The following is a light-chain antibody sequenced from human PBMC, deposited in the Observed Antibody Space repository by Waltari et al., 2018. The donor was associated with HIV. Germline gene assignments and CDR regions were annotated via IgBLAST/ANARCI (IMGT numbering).Light chain of an antibody. CDR2: RDN. CDR1: SFNIGRNF. Sequence: QSVLTQPPSASGTPGQRVIVSCSGSSFNIGRNFVSWYQPLPGTAPQVLIFRDNQRPSGVPDRFSGSKSGASASLAISGLRSEDEADYYCAAWDDSLSGSYVFGPGTKVTVL. J-gene: IGLJ1*01. CDR3: AAWDDSLSGSYV. V-gene: IGLV1-47*01.